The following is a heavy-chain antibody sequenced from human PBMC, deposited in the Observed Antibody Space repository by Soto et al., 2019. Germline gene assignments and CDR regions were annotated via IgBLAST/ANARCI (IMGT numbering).Heavy chain of an antibody. D-gene: IGHD3-22*01. CDR2: ISYDGSNK. CDR3: ARDMKSGSGYYYVGKKWFDP. Sequence: GGSLRLSCAASGFTFSSYAMHWVRQAPGKGLEWVAVISYDGSNKYYADSVKGRFTISRDNSKNTLYLQMNSLRAEDTAVYYCARDMKSGSGYYYVGKKWFDPWGQGTLVTVSS. J-gene: IGHJ5*02. V-gene: IGHV3-30-3*01. CDR1: GFTFSSYA.